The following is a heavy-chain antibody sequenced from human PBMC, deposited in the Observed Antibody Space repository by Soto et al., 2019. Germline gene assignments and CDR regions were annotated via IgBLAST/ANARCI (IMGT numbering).Heavy chain of an antibody. Sequence: GGSLRLACAASGFTFSSYGMHWVRQAPGKGLEWVAVISYDGSNKYYADSVKGRFTISRDNSKNTLYLQMNSLRAGDTAVYYCAKDVAPLAGYCSCGMDVWGQGTLVTVSS. J-gene: IGHJ6*02. CDR1: GFTFSSYG. CDR2: ISYDGSNK. CDR3: AKDVAPLAGYCSCGMDV. D-gene: IGHD2-21*01. V-gene: IGHV3-30*18.